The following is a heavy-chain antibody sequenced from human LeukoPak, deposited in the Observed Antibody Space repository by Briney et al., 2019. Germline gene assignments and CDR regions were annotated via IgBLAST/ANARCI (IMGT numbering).Heavy chain of an antibody. J-gene: IGHJ4*02. CDR2: IGGSGG. V-gene: IGHV3-23*01. CDR1: GFTFSSYA. CDR3: AKERIFGFYFFDY. D-gene: IGHD3-3*01. Sequence: GGSLRLSCAASGFTFSSYAMNWVRQAPGKGLEWVSVIGGSGGTYADSVKGRSTISRDNSNNTLYLQMNSLRAEDTAVYYCAKERIFGFYFFDYWGQGTLVTVSS.